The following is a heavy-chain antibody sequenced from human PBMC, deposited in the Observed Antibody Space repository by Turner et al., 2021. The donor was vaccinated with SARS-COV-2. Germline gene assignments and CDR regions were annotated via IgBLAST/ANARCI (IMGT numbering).Heavy chain of an antibody. CDR1: GFTFSSYG. CDR2: IWYDGSNK. V-gene: IGHV3-33*01. Sequence: QVQLVESGGGVVQPGRSLRLPCAASGFTFSSYGMHWVRQAPGKGLGWVALIWYDGSNKYYADSVKGRFTISRDNYKNTLYLQMNSLRAEDTAVYYCARDLFQNYGSGSYRLDYWGQGTLVTVSS. CDR3: ARDLFQNYGSGSYRLDY. D-gene: IGHD3-10*01. J-gene: IGHJ4*02.